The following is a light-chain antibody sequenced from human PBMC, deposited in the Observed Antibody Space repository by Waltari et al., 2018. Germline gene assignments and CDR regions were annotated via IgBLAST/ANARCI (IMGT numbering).Light chain of an antibody. Sequence: EIVLTQSQGTLSLSPGERATLSCRASQSVSRSLACYQQKPGQAPRLLIYGASCRATGVPDRFRGSGSGTDFSLTISRLEPEDFAVYYCQHYVRLPVSFGQGTKVEIK. J-gene: IGKJ1*01. V-gene: IGKV3-20*01. CDR1: QSVSRS. CDR3: QHYVRLPVS. CDR2: GAS.